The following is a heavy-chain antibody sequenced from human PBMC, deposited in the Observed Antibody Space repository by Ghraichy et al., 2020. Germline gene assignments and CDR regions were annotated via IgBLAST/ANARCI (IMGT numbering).Heavy chain of an antibody. V-gene: IGHV3-23*01. Sequence: GGSLRLSCTASGFTFSDYAMNWVRQGPGKGLECLAIIGGGGDNTDYADSVRGRFTISRDNLNNKLYLQMDSLRGEDTGVYYSGKRNDSIIRPRSPIDAWGQGTLVTVSP. D-gene: IGHD1-1*01. CDR3: GKRNDSIIRPRSPIDA. J-gene: IGHJ5*02. CDR2: IGGGGDNT. CDR1: GFTFSDYA.